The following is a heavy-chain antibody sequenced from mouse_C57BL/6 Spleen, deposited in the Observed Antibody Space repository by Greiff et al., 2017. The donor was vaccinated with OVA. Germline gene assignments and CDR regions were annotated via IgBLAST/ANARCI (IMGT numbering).Heavy chain of an antibody. D-gene: IGHD1-1*01. CDR1: GFTFSSYA. Sequence: EVKLVESGGGLVKPGASLKLSCAASGFTFSSYAMPWVRQSPEKRLEWVGTISPGGGYTNYPDNVKGRFTLTRDNAKNNLYLQMSHLTSEDTAMYYCAREGNYCGSSFDYWGQGTTLTVSS. CDR3: AREGNYCGSSFDY. CDR2: ISPGGGYT. J-gene: IGHJ2*01. V-gene: IGHV5-4*01.